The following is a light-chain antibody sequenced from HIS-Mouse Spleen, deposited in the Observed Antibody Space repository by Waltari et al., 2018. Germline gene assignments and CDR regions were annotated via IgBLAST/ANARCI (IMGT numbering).Light chain of an antibody. CDR2: GAS. V-gene: IGKV3-15*01. Sequence: IVITQSPATPSASPGERATLSCRASQSVSSNLAWYQQKPGQAPSLLIYGASTRATGIPARFSGSGSGTEFTLTISSMQSEDFAVYYCQQYNNWPPWTFGQGTKVEIK. CDR1: QSVSSN. J-gene: IGKJ1*01. CDR3: QQYNNWPPWT.